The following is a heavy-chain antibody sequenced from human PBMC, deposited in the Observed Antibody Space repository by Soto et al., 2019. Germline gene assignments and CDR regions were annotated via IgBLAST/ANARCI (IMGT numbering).Heavy chain of an antibody. Sequence: GGSLRLSCAASGFTFSRYWMHWVRQAPGKGLVWVSRINSDGSSTTYADSVKGRFTISRDNAKNTLYLQMNSLRAEDTAVYYCARVPLGDSSGYYWFDSWGQGTLVTVSS. J-gene: IGHJ5*01. CDR2: INSDGSST. CDR1: GFTFSRYW. D-gene: IGHD3-22*01. CDR3: ARVPLGDSSGYYWFDS. V-gene: IGHV3-74*01.